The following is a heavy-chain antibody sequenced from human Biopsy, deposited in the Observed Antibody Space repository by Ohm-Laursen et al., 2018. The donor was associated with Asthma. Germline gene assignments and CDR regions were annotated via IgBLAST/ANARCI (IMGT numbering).Heavy chain of an antibody. D-gene: IGHD1-26*01. V-gene: IGHV2-5*02. CDR3: VHTLVGLKAFDF. J-gene: IGHJ4*02. CDR2: IYWDDGK. Sequence: TQTLTLTCTFSGFSLSTSGGGVGWIRQPPVKALEWLGNIYWDDGKRYSPSLQSRLTITRDTPKDQVVLTMTNMGPVDTGTYYCVHTLVGLKAFDFWGQGTLVTVSS. CDR1: GFSLSTSGGG.